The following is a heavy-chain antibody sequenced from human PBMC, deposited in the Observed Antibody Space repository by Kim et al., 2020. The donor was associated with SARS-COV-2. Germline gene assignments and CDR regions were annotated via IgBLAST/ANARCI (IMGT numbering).Heavy chain of an antibody. CDR2: INHSGST. D-gene: IGHD3-22*01. CDR1: GGSFSGYY. Sequence: SQTLSLTCAVYGGSFSGYYWSWIRQPPGKGLEWIGEINHSGSTNYNPSLKSRVTISVDTSKNQFSLKLSSVTAADTAVYYCARTWVGYYYDSSGYFDYWGQGTLVTVSS. CDR3: ARTWVGYYYDSSGYFDY. J-gene: IGHJ4*02. V-gene: IGHV4-34*01.